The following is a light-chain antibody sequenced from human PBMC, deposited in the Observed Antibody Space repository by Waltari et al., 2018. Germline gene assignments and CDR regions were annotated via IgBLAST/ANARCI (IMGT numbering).Light chain of an antibody. CDR2: DVI. CDR3: CSYAGSYSVV. CDR1: SSDVGGYNY. J-gene: IGLJ2*01. Sequence: QSALTQPRSVSGSPGHSVTISCTGTSSDVGGYNYVSWYQQHPGKAPKLMVYDVIKRPPGVPDSFAGSKSGNTASLTISGLQAEDEADYYCCSYAGSYSVVFGGGTKLTVL. V-gene: IGLV2-11*01.